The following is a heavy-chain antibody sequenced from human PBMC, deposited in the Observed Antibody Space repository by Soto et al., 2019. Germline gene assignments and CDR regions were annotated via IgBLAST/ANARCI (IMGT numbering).Heavy chain of an antibody. J-gene: IGHJ1*01. V-gene: IGHV3-23*01. CDR1: GFTFSSYA. Sequence: PGGSLRLSCAASGFTFSSYAMSWVRQAPGKGLEWVSAISGSGGSTYYADSVKGRFTISRDNSKNTLYLQMNSLRAEDTAVYYCAKGPRRPLREESREAEYLQHCGPGTLVTVST. CDR3: AKGPRRPLREESREAEYLQH. CDR2: ISGSGGST. D-gene: IGHD1-26*01.